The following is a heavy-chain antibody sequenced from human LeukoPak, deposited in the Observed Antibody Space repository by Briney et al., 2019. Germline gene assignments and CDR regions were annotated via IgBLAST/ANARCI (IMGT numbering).Heavy chain of an antibody. Sequence: GASVTVSCKASGYTFTGYYMHWVRQAPGQGLEWMGWINPNSGGTNYAQKFQGRVTMTRDTSISTAYMELSRLRSDDTAVYYCARDGVPGSDAFDIWGQGTMVTVSS. D-gene: IGHD1-14*01. CDR3: ARDGVPGSDAFDI. V-gene: IGHV1-2*02. J-gene: IGHJ3*02. CDR2: INPNSGGT. CDR1: GYTFTGYY.